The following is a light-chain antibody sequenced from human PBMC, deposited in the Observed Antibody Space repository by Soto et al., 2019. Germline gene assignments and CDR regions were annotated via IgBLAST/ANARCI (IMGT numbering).Light chain of an antibody. Sequence: QSALTQPASVSGSPGQSITISCAATSSDIAGFNYVSWFQQHPGKAPKLIIYEVSHRPSGVSNRFSGSKSGKTASLTISGLQAEDEAEYYCSSYTSVSTYVFGTGTKVTV. CDR3: SSYTSVSTYV. V-gene: IGLV2-14*01. J-gene: IGLJ1*01. CDR2: EVS. CDR1: SSDIAGFNY.